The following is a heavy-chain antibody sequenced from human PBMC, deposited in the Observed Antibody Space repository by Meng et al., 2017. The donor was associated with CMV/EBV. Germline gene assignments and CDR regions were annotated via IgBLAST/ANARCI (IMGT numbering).Heavy chain of an antibody. V-gene: IGHV3-11*04. J-gene: IGHJ6*02. CDR1: GFTFSDYY. CDR2: ISSSGSTI. D-gene: IGHD2-8*02. CDR3: AAELVADYYYYYGMDV. Sequence: GSLKISCAASGFTFSDYYMSWIRQAPGKGLEWVSYISSSGSTIYHADSVKGRFTISRDNAKNSLYLQMNSLRAEDTAVYYCAAELVADYYYYYGMDVWGQGTTVTVSS.